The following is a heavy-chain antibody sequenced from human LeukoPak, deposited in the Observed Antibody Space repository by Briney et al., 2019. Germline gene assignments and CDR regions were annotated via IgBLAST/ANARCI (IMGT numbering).Heavy chain of an antibody. V-gene: IGHV3-21*04. Sequence: GGSLRLSCAASGFTFSSYSMNWVRQAPGKGLEWVSSISSSSSYIYYADSVKGRFTISRDNSKNTLYLQMNSLRAEDTAVYYCAKGGKLAVRTSNYYYYYMDVWGKGTTVTVSS. CDR1: GFTFSSYS. D-gene: IGHD6-6*01. CDR3: AKGGKLAVRTSNYYYYYMDV. CDR2: ISSSSSYI. J-gene: IGHJ6*03.